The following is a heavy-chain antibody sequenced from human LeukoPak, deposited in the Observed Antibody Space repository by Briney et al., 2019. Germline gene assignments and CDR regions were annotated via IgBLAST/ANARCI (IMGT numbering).Heavy chain of an antibody. D-gene: IGHD4-23*01. CDR1: GGTFSNYA. CDR3: ARGWLAETTVVTPYNY. V-gene: IGHV1-69*06. Sequence: ASVKVSCKASGGTFSNYAINWVRQAAGQGLEWMGGIIPIFGKANYAQKFQGRVTITADKSTRTAYMELSSLRSEDTAVFYCARGWLAETTVVTPYNYWGRGTLVSVSS. CDR2: IIPIFGKA. J-gene: IGHJ4*02.